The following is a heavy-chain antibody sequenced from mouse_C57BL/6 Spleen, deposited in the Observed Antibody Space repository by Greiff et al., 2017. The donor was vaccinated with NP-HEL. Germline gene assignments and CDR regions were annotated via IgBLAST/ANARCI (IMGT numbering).Heavy chain of an antibody. V-gene: IGHV1-54*01. CDR1: GYAFTNYL. CDR3: ANWDGKAMDY. D-gene: IGHD4-1*01. CDR2: INPGSGGT. Sequence: QVQLQQSGAELVRPGTSVKVSCKASGYAFTNYLIEWVKQRPGQGLEWIGVINPGSGGTNYNEKFKGKATLTADKSSSTAYMQLSSLTSEDSAVYFCANWDGKAMDYRGQGTSVTVSS. J-gene: IGHJ4*01.